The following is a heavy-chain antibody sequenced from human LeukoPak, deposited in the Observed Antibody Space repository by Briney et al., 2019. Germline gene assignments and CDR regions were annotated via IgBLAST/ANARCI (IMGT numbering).Heavy chain of an antibody. V-gene: IGHV1-46*01. D-gene: IGHD1-26*01. CDR3: ARSSAYYNEADI. CDR2: INPSGGST. CDR1: GYSFTSYY. J-gene: IGHJ3*02. Sequence: ASVKVSCKTSGYSFTSYYIHWVRQAPGQGLEWMGIINPSGGSTTYAQKFQGRLTMASDTSTSTVYMELSSLRSEDTPMYYCARSSAYYNEADIWGQGTMVTVSS.